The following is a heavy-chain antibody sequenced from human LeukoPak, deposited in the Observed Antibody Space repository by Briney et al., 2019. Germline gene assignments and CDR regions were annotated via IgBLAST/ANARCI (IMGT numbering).Heavy chain of an antibody. V-gene: IGHV3-23*01. CDR1: GFTFGSYA. D-gene: IGHD6-25*01. CDR2: ISGSGDRT. J-gene: IGHJ4*02. Sequence: PGGSLRLSCAASGFTFGSYAMNWVRQAPGKGLEWVSSISGSGDRTYYADSVKGRFTISRDNSKNTLYLQMNRLRVDDTAVYYCAKDHGYETGAAGYWGQGSLVTVSS. CDR3: AKDHGYETGAAGY.